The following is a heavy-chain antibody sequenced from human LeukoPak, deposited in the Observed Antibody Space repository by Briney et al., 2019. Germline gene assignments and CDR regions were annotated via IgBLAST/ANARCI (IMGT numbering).Heavy chain of an antibody. V-gene: IGHV3-7*01. Sequence: PGGSLRLSCAASGFTFSNYWMTWVRQAPGKGLEWVANIKQDGSEKYYVDSVKGRFTISRDNAKNSLSLQMNSLRAEDTAVYYCARKSGVDVWGQGTTVTVPS. CDR2: IKQDGSEK. J-gene: IGHJ6*02. CDR3: ARKSGVDV. CDR1: GFTFSNYW.